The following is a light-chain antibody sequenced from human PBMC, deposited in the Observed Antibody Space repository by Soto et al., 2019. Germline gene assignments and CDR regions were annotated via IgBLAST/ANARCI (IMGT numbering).Light chain of an antibody. J-gene: IGKJ1*01. CDR1: QSISSW. CDR3: QQYNTYWT. V-gene: IGKV1-5*01. Sequence: DIQMTQSPSTLSASVGDRVTITCRASQSISSWMAWYQQKPGKAPKLLIYDASSLEIGVPSRFSGRGSGTEFTLTISSLQPDDFATYYCQQYNTYWTFGQGTKVEIK. CDR2: DAS.